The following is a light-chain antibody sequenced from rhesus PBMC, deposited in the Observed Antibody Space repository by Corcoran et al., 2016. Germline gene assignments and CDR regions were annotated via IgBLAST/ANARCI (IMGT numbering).Light chain of an antibody. Sequence: QVILTQSPATLSLSPGERATLSCRASQSVSSYLAWYQQKPGQPPRLLIYGASSRATGIPERFSGSGSGTDCTLTISSLEPEDVGVYHCYQHSSGLTFGGGTKVELK. V-gene: IGKV3-10*01. CDR1: QSVSSY. CDR3: YQHSSGLT. CDR2: GAS. J-gene: IGKJ4*01.